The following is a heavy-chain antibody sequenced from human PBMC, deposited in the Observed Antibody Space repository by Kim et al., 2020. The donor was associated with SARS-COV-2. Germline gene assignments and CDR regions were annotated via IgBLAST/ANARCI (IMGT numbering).Heavy chain of an antibody. J-gene: IGHJ4*02. Sequence: ASVKVSCKTSGYTFTSLDINWVRQAIGQGPEWMGWMSPTTGRSSIAQNFQGRVTLTADISISTFYMELSRLSSDDTAVYYCARGVEAGVDYWGQGTLVTV. D-gene: IGHD3-10*01. V-gene: IGHV1-8*01. CDR3: ARGVEAGVDY. CDR2: MSPTTGRS. CDR1: GYTFTSLD.